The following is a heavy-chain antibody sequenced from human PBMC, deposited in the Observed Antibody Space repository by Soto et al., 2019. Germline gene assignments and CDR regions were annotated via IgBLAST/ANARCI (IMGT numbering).Heavy chain of an antibody. J-gene: IGHJ6*02. CDR2: IWYDGSNK. CDR1: GFTFSSYG. Sequence: PGGSLRLSCAASGFTFSSYGMHWVRQAPGKGLEWVAVIWYDGSNKYYADSVKGRFTISRDNSKNTLYLQMNSLRAEDTAVYYCARFRTGRGYYYYYGMDVWGQGTKVTVSS. V-gene: IGHV3-33*01. CDR3: ARFRTGRGYYYYYGMDV.